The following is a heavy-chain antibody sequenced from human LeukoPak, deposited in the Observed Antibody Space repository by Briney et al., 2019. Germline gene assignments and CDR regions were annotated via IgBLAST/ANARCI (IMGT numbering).Heavy chain of an antibody. J-gene: IGHJ5*02. CDR1: GGSLHNYY. Sequence: SETLSLTCTVSGGSLHNYYWSWIRQPPGKGLEWIGYIDYSGSTNYNPSLKSRVTISVDTSQNQFSLKLSSVTAADTAVYYCARVFSYPLRAPFDPWGQGTLVTVSS. CDR2: IDYSGST. V-gene: IGHV4-59*01. CDR3: ARVFSYPLRAPFDP. D-gene: IGHD3-3*01.